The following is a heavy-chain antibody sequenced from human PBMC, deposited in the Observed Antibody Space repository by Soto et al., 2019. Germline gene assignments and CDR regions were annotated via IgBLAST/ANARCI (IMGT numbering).Heavy chain of an antibody. V-gene: IGHV3-53*01. D-gene: IGHD5-18*01. CDR2: INSDGST. J-gene: IGHJ4*02. Sequence: EVQLVESGGGLIPPGGSLRLSCAASGFLVNSAYMTWVRQAPGKGLEWLSMINSDGSTLYAESVKGRFTISRDNSKNRLDSQMNSLRAEDTAMYCCARSGYSFAWGYWGQGTLVIVTS. CDR3: ARSGYSFAWGY. CDR1: GFLVNSAY.